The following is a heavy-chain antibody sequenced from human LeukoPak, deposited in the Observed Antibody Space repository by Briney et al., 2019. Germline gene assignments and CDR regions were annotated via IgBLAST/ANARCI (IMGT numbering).Heavy chain of an antibody. Sequence: SQTLSLTCSVSGGSIRSGGYYWSWIRQPPGKGLEWIGYIFHSGSNYYNPSLKSRVNISVDRSKNQFSLILTSVTAADTAVYYCARHRGVDCSGGSCYEGWFDPWGQGTLVTVSS. V-gene: IGHV4-30-2*01. J-gene: IGHJ5*02. CDR2: IFHSGSN. D-gene: IGHD2-15*01. CDR1: GGSIRSGGYY. CDR3: ARHRGVDCSGGSCYEGWFDP.